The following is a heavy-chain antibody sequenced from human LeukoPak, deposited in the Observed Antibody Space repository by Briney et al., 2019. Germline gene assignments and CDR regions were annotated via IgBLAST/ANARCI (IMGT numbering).Heavy chain of an antibody. CDR2: INHSGST. V-gene: IGHV4-34*01. J-gene: IGHJ4*02. Sequence: SETLSLTCAVYGGSFSGYYWSWIRQPPGKGLEWIGEINHSGSTNYNPSLKSRVTISVDTSKNQFSLKLSSVTAADTAVYYCAREERQGTGWTFDYWGQGTLVTVYS. D-gene: IGHD6-25*01. CDR3: AREERQGTGWTFDY. CDR1: GGSFSGYY.